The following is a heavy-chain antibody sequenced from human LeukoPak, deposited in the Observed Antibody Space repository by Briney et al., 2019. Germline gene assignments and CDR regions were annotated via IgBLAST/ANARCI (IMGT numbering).Heavy chain of an antibody. CDR1: GGSISSYY. V-gene: IGHV4-59*01. J-gene: IGHJ3*02. Sequence: SETLSLTCAVSGGSISSYYWSWVRQPPGKGLEWIGYIYYSGSTNYNPSLKSRVTISVDTSKNQFSLKLSSVTAADTAVYYCASGTLVVPAAPDAFDIWGQGTMVTVSS. D-gene: IGHD2-2*01. CDR3: ASGTLVVPAAPDAFDI. CDR2: IYYSGST.